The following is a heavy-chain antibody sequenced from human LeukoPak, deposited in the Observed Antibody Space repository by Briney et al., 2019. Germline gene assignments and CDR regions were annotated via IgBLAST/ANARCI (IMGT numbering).Heavy chain of an antibody. J-gene: IGHJ6*02. V-gene: IGHV1-69*01. CDR2: IIPIFGTA. Sequence: VASVKVSCKASGGTFSSYAISWVRQAPGQGLEWMGGIIPIFGTANYAQKFQGRVTITADESTSTAYMELSSLRSEDTAVYYCARVAEVPAAIRYYYYGMDVWGQGTTVTVCS. CDR1: GGTFSSYA. CDR3: ARVAEVPAAIRYYYYGMDV. D-gene: IGHD2-2*01.